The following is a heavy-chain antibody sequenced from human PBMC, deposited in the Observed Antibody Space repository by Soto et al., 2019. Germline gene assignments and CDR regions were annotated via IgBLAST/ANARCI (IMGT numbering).Heavy chain of an antibody. J-gene: IGHJ3*02. CDR2: IRSKAYGGTT. V-gene: IGHV3-49*04. CDR3: TRGGMIVVLNAFDI. D-gene: IGHD3-22*01. Sequence: GGSLRLSCTASGFTFGDYAMSWVRQALGKGLEWVGFIRSKAYGGTTEYAASVKGRFTISRDDSKSIAYLQMNSLKTEDTAVYYCTRGGMIVVLNAFDIWGQGTMVTVSS. CDR1: GFTFGDYA.